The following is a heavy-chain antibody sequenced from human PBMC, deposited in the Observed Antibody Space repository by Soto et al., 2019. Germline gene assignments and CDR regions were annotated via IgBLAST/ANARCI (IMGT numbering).Heavy chain of an antibody. D-gene: IGHD3-3*01. J-gene: IGHJ3*02. V-gene: IGHV1-2*02. Sequence: QLHLVQSGAVVKKPGASVTVSCSASGYPVTAYYMHWVRQAPGRGLEWMGGINPATGAAKYTQTFQGRVNMARGTSPSTVFMELGGLTSEDPAVFYCARGGGVGVAGSAAFDMWGQGTLVTVSS. CDR3: ARGGGVGVAGSAAFDM. CDR2: INPATGAA. CDR1: GYPVTAYY.